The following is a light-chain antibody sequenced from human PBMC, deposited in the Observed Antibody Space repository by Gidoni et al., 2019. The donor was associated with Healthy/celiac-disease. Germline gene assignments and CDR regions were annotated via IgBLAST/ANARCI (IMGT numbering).Light chain of an antibody. J-gene: IGKJ2*01. CDR3: MQALQTPT. CDR1: QSLLHSNGYNY. Sequence: DSVMTQSPLSMPVTPGEPASISCRSSQSLLHSNGYNYLDWYLQKPGQSPQLLIYLGSNRASGVPDRFSGSGSGTDFTLKISRVEAEDVGVYYCMQALQTPTFXQXTKLEIK. CDR2: LGS. V-gene: IGKV2-28*01.